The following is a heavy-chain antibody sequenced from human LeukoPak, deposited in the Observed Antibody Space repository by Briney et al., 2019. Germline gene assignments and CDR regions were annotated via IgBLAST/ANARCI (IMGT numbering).Heavy chain of an antibody. D-gene: IGHD3-10*01. CDR2: IKQDGSEK. J-gene: IGHJ4*02. Sequence: GGSLRLSCAASGFTFSSYWMRWVRQAPGKGLEWVANIKQDGSEKNYVDSVKGRFTISRDNAKNSLYLQMNSLRAEDTAVYYCARDGATMVRGVIIDYWGQGTLVTVSS. CDR1: GFTFSSYW. V-gene: IGHV3-7*01. CDR3: ARDGATMVRGVIIDY.